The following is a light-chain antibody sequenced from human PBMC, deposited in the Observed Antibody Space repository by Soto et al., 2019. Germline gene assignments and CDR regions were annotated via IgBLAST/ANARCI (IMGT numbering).Light chain of an antibody. V-gene: IGLV1-47*01. CDR3: AASDDRSSSYL. Sequence: QSVLTQPPSASGTPGQRVTISCSGSSSNIGSNYVYWYQQLPGTAPKLLIYRNNQRPSGVPDRFSGSKSGTSASLAISGLRSEDEDDYYCAASDDRSSSYLFGTGTKDTVL. J-gene: IGLJ1*01. CDR1: SSNIGSNY. CDR2: RNN.